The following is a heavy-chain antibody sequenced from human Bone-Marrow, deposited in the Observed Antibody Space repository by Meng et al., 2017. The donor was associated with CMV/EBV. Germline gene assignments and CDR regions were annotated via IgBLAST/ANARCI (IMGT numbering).Heavy chain of an antibody. D-gene: IGHD2-2*02. J-gene: IGHJ4*02. CDR3: AGASYTLAEGDY. CDR2: INWNGSRI. CDR1: GFTFDDYG. V-gene: IGHV3-20*04. Sequence: GESLKISCAASGFTFDDYGMSWVRQAPGKGLEWVSGINWNGSRIGYADSVKGRFTISRDNAKDSLDLQMNSQSAEDTALYYCAGASYTLAEGDYWGQGTLATVSS.